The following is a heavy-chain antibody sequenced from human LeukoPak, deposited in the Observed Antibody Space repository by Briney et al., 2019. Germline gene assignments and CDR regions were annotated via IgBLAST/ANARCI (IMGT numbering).Heavy chain of an antibody. CDR3: AKDIGSYYYMDV. Sequence: GGSLRLSCAASGFTLSSYGMHWVRQAPGKGLEWVAFIGYDGRDKYYVDSVKGRITISRDNSKNTLYLQMTSLRPGDTAVYYCAKDIGSYYYMDVWGKGTTVTVSS. V-gene: IGHV3-30*02. CDR1: GFTLSSYG. CDR2: IGYDGRDK. J-gene: IGHJ6*03. D-gene: IGHD1-26*01.